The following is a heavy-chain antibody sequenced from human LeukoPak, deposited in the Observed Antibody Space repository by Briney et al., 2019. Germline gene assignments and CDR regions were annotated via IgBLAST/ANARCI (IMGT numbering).Heavy chain of an antibody. CDR3: ARRGYSYGPSKYYFDY. CDR2: INWNGGST. CDR1: GFTFDDYG. D-gene: IGHD5-18*01. J-gene: IGHJ4*02. Sequence: RPGGSLRLSCAASGFTFDDYGMSWVRQAPGKGLEWVSGINWNGGSTGYADSVKGRFTISRDNAKNSLYLQMNSLRAEDTAVYYCARRGYSYGPSKYYFDYWGQGTLVTVSS. V-gene: IGHV3-20*04.